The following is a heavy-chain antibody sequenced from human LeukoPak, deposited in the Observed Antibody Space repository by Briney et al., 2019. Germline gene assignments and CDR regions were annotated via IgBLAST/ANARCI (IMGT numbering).Heavy chain of an antibody. Sequence: GGSLRLSCAASGFTSSSYWMHWVRQAPGKGLVWVSRVNTDGSTPTYADSVKGRFTISRDNAKNTLYLQMNSLRAEDTAVYYCARDRGSYSDYWGQGTLVTVSS. CDR3: ARDRGSYSDY. V-gene: IGHV3-74*03. D-gene: IGHD3-16*01. CDR2: VNTDGSTP. CDR1: GFTSSSYW. J-gene: IGHJ4*02.